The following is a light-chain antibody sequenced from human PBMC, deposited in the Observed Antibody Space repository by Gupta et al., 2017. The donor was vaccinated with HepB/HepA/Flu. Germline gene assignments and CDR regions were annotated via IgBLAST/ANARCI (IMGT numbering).Light chain of an antibody. V-gene: IGKV3-20*01. CDR2: GTS. Sequence: EIVLTQSPGTLSVSPGERATLSCRASESISRNNLAWYQQKPGQAPRLLIYGTSTRATGIPDRFSGSASGTDVTLTISRLETEDCAVYLRQQYGAIAPRLTFGGGTKVEIK. J-gene: IGKJ4*01. CDR3: QQYGAIAPRLT. CDR1: ESISRNN.